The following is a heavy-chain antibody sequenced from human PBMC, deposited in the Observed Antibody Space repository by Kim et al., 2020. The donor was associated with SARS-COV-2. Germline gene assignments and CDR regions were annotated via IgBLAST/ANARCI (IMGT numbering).Heavy chain of an antibody. CDR3: AKDLGFYLAFFDS. CDR2: ISNDGINT. Sequence: GGSLRLSCAASGFKFDNYGLHWVRQAPGKGLEWVALISNDGINTHFADSVRGRFTISRDNSRNTLYLQMNSLSTEDTALYYCAKDLGFYLAFFDSWGQGTLVTVSS. J-gene: IGHJ4*02. CDR1: GFKFDNYG. D-gene: IGHD3-3*02. V-gene: IGHV3-30*18.